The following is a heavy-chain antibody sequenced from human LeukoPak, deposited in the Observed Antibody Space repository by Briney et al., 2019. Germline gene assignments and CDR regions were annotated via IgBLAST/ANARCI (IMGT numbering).Heavy chain of an antibody. V-gene: IGHV3-72*01. J-gene: IGHJ6*03. Sequence: QPGGSLRLSCAASGFTFSSYAMHWVRQAPGKGLEWVGRIRNKANRDTTEYAASVKGRFTISRDDSKNSLYLQMNSLKTEDTAVYFCAPLGVSDNYHYMDVWGKGTMVTVSS. D-gene: IGHD5/OR15-5a*01. CDR2: IRNKANRDTT. CDR3: APLGVSDNYHYMDV. CDR1: GFTFSSYA.